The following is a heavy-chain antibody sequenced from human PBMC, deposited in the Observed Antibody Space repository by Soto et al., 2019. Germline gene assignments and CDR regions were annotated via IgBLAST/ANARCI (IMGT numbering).Heavy chain of an antibody. V-gene: IGHV3-48*01. CDR3: AKDVDWGFDS. J-gene: IGHJ4*02. CDR1: GFTFTDYS. D-gene: IGHD7-27*01. Sequence: GGSLRLSCATSGFTFTDYSMNWVRQAPGKGLEWVSHMSSGTINYADSVKGRFTISRDTAKKSLYLQMNSLRAEDTAVYYCAKDVDWGFDSWGQGTLVTVSS. CDR2: MSSGTI.